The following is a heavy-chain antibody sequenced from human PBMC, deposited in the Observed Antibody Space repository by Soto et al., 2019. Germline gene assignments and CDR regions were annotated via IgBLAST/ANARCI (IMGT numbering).Heavy chain of an antibody. V-gene: IGHV1-46*01. D-gene: IGHD3-22*01. Sequence: GASVKVSCKASGYTLTSYYMHWVRQAPGQGLEWMGIINPSGGSTSYAQKFQGRVTMTRDTSTSTVYMELSSLRSEDTAVYYCARDSVLDYYDSSGTDAFDIWGQGTMVTVSS. CDR3: ARDSVLDYYDSSGTDAFDI. CDR1: GYTLTSYY. CDR2: INPSGGST. J-gene: IGHJ3*02.